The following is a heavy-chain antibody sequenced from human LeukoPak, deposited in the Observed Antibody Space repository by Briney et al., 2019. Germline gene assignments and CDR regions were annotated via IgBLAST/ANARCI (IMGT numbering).Heavy chain of an antibody. CDR3: ARGRYGLGSLDY. CDR1: GASISSHY. D-gene: IGHD3-10*01. V-gene: IGHV4-59*11. Sequence: KPSETLSLTCTVSGASISSHYWSWIRQPPGKGLEWIGYIYYSGSTNYNPSLKSRVTISVDTSKNQFSLKLSSVTAADTAVYYCARGRYGLGSLDYWGQGTLVTVSS. J-gene: IGHJ4*02. CDR2: IYYSGST.